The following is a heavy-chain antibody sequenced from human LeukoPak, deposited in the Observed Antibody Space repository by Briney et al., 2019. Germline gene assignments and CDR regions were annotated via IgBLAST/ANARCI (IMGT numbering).Heavy chain of an antibody. CDR3: ARQDGYNSLNFDY. Sequence: SETLSLTCTVSGGSISSSSYYWGWNRQPPGKGLEWIVRIYYSGSTYYNPSRKSRVTISVHTSKTQFPLKLSSVTAADTAVYYCARQDGYNSLNFDYWGPGTLVTVSS. J-gene: IGHJ4*02. D-gene: IGHD5-24*01. CDR2: IYYSGST. V-gene: IGHV4-39*01. CDR1: GGSISSSSYY.